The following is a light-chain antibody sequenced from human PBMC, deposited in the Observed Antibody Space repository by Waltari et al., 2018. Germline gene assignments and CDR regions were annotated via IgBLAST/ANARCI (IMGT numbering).Light chain of an antibody. CDR2: DAS. V-gene: IGKV3-20*01. CDR3: QKYGSLPAT. J-gene: IGKJ1*01. Sequence: EIMLTQSPGTLSLSPGERDTLSCRASQNITNYLAWYQHKPGQAPRLLIYDASSRATGIPDRFSGSGSGTDFSLTISRLEPEDFAVYYCQKYGSLPATFGQGTKVEIK. CDR1: QNITNY.